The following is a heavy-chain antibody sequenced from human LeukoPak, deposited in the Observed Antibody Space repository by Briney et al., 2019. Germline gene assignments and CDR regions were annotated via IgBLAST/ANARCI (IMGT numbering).Heavy chain of an antibody. CDR1: GGSFSGYY. D-gene: IGHD3-10*01. J-gene: IGHJ5*02. CDR3: ARGRYYYGSGSSGNWFDP. V-gene: IGHV4-34*01. CDR2: INHSGST. Sequence: PSETLSLTCAVYGGSFSGYYWSWIRQPPGKGLEWIGEINHSGSTNYNPSLKSRVTISVDTSKNQFSLKLSSVTAADTSVYYCARGRYYYGSGSSGNWFDPWGQGTLVTVSS.